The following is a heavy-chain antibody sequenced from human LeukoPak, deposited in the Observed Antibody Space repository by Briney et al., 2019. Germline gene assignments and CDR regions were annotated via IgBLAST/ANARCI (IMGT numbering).Heavy chain of an antibody. CDR3: AREYADYYDSSGYFDY. J-gene: IGHJ4*02. V-gene: IGHV3-21*04. CDR1: GFTFSSYS. Sequence: GGSLRLSCAASGFTFSSYSMNWVRQAPGKGLEWVSSISSSSSYIYYADSVKGRFTISRDNAKNSLYLQMNSLRAEDTAVYYCAREYADYYDSSGYFDYWGQGTLVTVSS. D-gene: IGHD3-22*01. CDR2: ISSSSSYI.